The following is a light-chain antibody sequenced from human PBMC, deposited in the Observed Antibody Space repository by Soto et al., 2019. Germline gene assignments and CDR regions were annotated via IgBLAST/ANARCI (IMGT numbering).Light chain of an antibody. CDR2: EVS. J-gene: IGLJ2*01. CDR1: SSDVGDYDY. CDR3: SSYTSSSTVV. Sequence: QSALTQPASVSGSPGQSITISCTGTSSDVGDYDYVSWYQQHPGKAPKLMIYEVSTRPSGVSNRFSGSKSGNTASLTISGLQAEDDADYYCSSYTSSSTVVFGGGTQLTVL. V-gene: IGLV2-14*01.